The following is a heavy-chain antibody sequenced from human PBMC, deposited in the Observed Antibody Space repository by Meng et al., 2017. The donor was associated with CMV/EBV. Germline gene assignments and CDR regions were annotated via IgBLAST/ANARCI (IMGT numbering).Heavy chain of an antibody. D-gene: IGHD6-13*01. CDR1: GGSVYTGGYY. Sequence: SETLSLTCTVSGGSVYTGGYYWNWIRQPPGKGLEWIGYIYYNGSTNYNPSLKSRVTISVDTSKNQFSLKLSSVTAADTAVYYCATARGYSSSWYAEDYYGMDVWGQGTTVTVSS. CDR3: ATARGYSSSWYAEDYYGMDV. J-gene: IGHJ6*02. V-gene: IGHV4-61*08. CDR2: IYYNGST.